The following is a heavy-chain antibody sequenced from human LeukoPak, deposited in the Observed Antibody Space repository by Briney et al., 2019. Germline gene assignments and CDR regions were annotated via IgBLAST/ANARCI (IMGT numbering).Heavy chain of an antibody. J-gene: IGHJ5*02. CDR2: IYYSGST. CDR1: GGSISSYY. CDR3: ARRQASVVPAYNWFDP. Sequence: SETLSLTCTVSGGSISSYYWSWIRQPPGKGLEWIGYIYYSGSTNYNPSLKSRVTISVDTSKNQFSLKLSSVTAADTAVYYCARRQASVVPAYNWFDPWGQGTLVTVSS. D-gene: IGHD2-2*01. V-gene: IGHV4-59*13.